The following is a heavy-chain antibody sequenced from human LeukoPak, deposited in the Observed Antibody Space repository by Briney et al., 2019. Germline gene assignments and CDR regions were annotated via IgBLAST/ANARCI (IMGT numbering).Heavy chain of an antibody. J-gene: IGHJ5*02. CDR2: IYYSGST. D-gene: IGHD6-13*01. V-gene: IGHV4-59*01. CDR3: ARQEQQLIYNWFDP. CDR1: GGSISGYY. Sequence: SETLSLTCTVSGGSISGYYWSWIRQPPGKGLEWIGYIYYSGSTNYNPSLKSRVTISVDTSKNQFSLKLSSVTAADTAVYYCARQEQQLIYNWFDPWGQGTLVTVPS.